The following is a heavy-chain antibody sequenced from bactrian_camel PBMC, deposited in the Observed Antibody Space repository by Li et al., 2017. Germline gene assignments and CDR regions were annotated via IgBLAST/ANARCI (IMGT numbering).Heavy chain of an antibody. D-gene: IGHD2*01. CDR2: IYNGGTIT. V-gene: IGHV3S1*01. CDR3: AAAQGCDCYRGSCEFRPPVH. J-gene: IGHJ4*01. CDR1: TYDCCC. Sequence: HVQLVESGGGSVQAGGSLKLSCVITYDCCCVGWLRQYPGKDREGVAFIYNGGTITYTDSVKGRFAISQDNAKRILYLQMNSLKTDDTAVYYCAAAQGCDCYRGSCEFRPPVHWGQGTQVTVS.